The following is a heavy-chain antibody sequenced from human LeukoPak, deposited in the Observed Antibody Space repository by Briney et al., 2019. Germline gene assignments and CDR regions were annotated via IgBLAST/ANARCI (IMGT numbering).Heavy chain of an antibody. D-gene: IGHD6-19*01. CDR3: AREDIRLDYFDY. CDR1: GFTFSSYE. J-gene: IGHJ4*02. V-gene: IGHV3-48*03. Sequence: QPGGSLRLSCAASGFTFSSYEMNWVRQAPGRGLEWVSYISGSGVTMYYADSVKGRFTISRDDAKNSLYLQMNSLRAEDTAVYYWAREDIRLDYFDYWGQGTLVTVSS. CDR2: ISGSGVTM.